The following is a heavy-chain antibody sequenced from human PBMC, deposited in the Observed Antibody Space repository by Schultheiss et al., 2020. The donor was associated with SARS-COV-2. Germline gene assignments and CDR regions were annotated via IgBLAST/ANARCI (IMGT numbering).Heavy chain of an antibody. CDR1: GFTFSSYA. CDR3: ARDLGSSSDYYYGMDV. J-gene: IGHJ6*02. V-gene: IGHV4-34*01. CDR2: INHSGST. Sequence: GSLRLSCAASGFTFSSYAMSWVRQAPGKGLEWIGEINHSGSTNYNPSLKSRVTMSVDTSKNQFSLKLSSVTAADTAVYYCARDLGSSSDYYYGMDVWGQGTTVTVSS. D-gene: IGHD1-26*01.